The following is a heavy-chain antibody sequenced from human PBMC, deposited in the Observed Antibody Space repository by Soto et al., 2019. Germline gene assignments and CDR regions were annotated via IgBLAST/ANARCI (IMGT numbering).Heavy chain of an antibody. J-gene: IGHJ4*01. CDR1: GFTFDDYA. Sequence: PGGSLRLSCAASGFTFDDYAMHWVRQAPGKGLEWVSGISWNSGSIGYADSVKGRFTISRDNAKNSLYLQMNSLRAEDTALYYCSKFSRRGGFILGRYRSNGYESWGQGQLVTVSS. CDR2: ISWNSGSI. V-gene: IGHV3-9*01. D-gene: IGHD3-16*01. CDR3: SKFSRRGGFILGRYRSNGYES.